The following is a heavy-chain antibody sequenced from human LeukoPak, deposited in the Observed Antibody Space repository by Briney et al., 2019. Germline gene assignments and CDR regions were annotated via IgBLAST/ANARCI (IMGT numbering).Heavy chain of an antibody. J-gene: IGHJ1*01. Sequence: PGGSLRLSCAASGFTFSNYAFSWVRQAPGKGLEWVSGISGSGSSTYYAGSVKGRFTISRDNSKNTLFLQMNSLRAEDTAVYYCAKAETGPTVLVGYFQHWGQGALVTVSS. CDR2: ISGSGSST. CDR1: GFTFSNYA. V-gene: IGHV3-23*01. D-gene: IGHD1-26*01. CDR3: AKAETGPTVLVGYFQH.